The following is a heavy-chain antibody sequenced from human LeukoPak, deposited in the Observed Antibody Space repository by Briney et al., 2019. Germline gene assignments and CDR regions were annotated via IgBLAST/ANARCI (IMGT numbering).Heavy chain of an antibody. J-gene: IGHJ4*02. Sequence: PSETLSLTCAVYGGSFSGYYWSWIRQPPGKGLEWIGEINHSGSTNYNPSLKSRVTISVDTSKNQFSLKLSSVTAADTAVYYCARVPYGDFDYWGQGTLVTVSS. CDR1: GGSFSGYY. CDR2: INHSGST. D-gene: IGHD4-17*01. V-gene: IGHV4-34*01. CDR3: ARVPYGDFDY.